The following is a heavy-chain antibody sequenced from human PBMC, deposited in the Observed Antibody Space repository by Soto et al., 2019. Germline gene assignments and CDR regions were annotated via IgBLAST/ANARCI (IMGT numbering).Heavy chain of an antibody. D-gene: IGHD3-22*01. V-gene: IGHV3-21*01. J-gene: IGHJ6*02. CDR1: GFIFSSYA. Sequence: GGSLRLSCAASGFIFSSYAMSWVRQAPGKGLEWVSSISSSSSYIYYADSVKGRFTISRDNAKNSLYLQMNSLRAEDTAVYYCARYDSSGYYWPYYYYGMDVWGQGTTVTVSS. CDR2: ISSSSSYI. CDR3: ARYDSSGYYWPYYYYGMDV.